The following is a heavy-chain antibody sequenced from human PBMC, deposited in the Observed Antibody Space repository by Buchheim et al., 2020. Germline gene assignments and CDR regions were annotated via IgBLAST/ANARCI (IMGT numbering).Heavy chain of an antibody. CDR1: GFTFSRHW. D-gene: IGHD1-26*01. CDR2: ISTDGRVT. CDR3: ARDVGRIPDV. J-gene: IGHJ6*02. V-gene: IGHV3-74*01. Sequence: EEQLVESGGGLVQPGGSLRLSCAASGFTFSRHWIHWVRQAPGKGLVWVSIISTDGRVTRYADSVKGRFTIFRDNAKNTLYLQLNSLRADDTAVYYCARDVGRIPDVWGQGT.